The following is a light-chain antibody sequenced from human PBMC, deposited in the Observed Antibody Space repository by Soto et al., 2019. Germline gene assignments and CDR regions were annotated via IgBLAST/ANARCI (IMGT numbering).Light chain of an antibody. CDR2: AAS. V-gene: IGKV1-39*01. J-gene: IGKJ3*01. Sequence: DIQMTQSPSSLSASVGDRVTITCRASQSISSYLNWYQQKPGKAPKLLIYAASSLQSGVPSRFSGSGSWTDFTLTISSLQPEDFATYYCQQSYSTPLTFGHGTKVDIK. CDR1: QSISSY. CDR3: QQSYSTPLT.